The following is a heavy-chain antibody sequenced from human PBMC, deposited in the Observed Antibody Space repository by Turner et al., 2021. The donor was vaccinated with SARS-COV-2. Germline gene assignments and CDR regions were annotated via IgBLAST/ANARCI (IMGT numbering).Heavy chain of an antibody. J-gene: IGHJ4*02. CDR3: ARDRENCSSSSCYEAY. D-gene: IGHD2-2*01. CDR2: VSYDENYK. CDR1: GFTFSNYA. Sequence: VQLVESGGGLVKPGGSLRLSCAASGFTFSNYAIHGVSQAPGKGLEWMVLVSYDENYKYYADSVKGQFTISRDNSKKTLYLQMNSLRAEDTAVYYCARDRENCSSSSCYEAYWGQGTLVTVSS. V-gene: IGHV3-30-3*01.